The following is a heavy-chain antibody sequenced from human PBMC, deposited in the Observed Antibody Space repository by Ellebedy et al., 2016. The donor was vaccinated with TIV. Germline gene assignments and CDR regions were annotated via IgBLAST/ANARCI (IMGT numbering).Heavy chain of an antibody. CDR2: IYYNGNT. J-gene: IGHJ4*02. CDR1: GGSISNYY. V-gene: IGHV4-59*08. Sequence: SETLSLXXTVSGGSISNYYWSWFRQPPGKRLEWIAYIYYNGNTNYNPSLKSRVTISVATSENQFSLRLTSVTAADTAVYYCARHFNSGPYPLDYWGPGTLVTVSS. CDR3: ARHFNSGPYPLDY. D-gene: IGHD3-10*01.